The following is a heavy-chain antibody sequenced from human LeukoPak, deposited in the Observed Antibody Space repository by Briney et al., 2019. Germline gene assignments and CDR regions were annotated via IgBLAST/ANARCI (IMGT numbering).Heavy chain of an antibody. CDR2: IYYSGST. V-gene: IGHV4-59*01. CDR3: ARDGYSQLLDLGGMDV. D-gene: IGHD2-2*02. Sequence: SETLSLTCTVSGGSISSYYWSWIRQPPGKGPEWIGYIYYSGSTNYNPSLKSRVTISVDTSKNQFSLKLSSVTAADTAVYYCARDGYSQLLDLGGMDVWGKGTTVTVSS. J-gene: IGHJ6*04. CDR1: GGSISSYY.